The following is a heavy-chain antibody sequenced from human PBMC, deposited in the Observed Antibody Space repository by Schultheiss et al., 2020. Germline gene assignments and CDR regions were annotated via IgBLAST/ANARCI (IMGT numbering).Heavy chain of an antibody. V-gene: IGHV3-21*01. Sequence: GGSLRLSCAASGFTFSSYSMNWVRQAPGKGLDWVSSIRSSSSYIYYADSVKGRFTISRDNAKNSLYLQMNSLRAEDTAVYFCTRERGSTPHFDSWGQGTLVTVSS. CDR2: IRSSSSYI. CDR3: TRERGSTPHFDS. J-gene: IGHJ4*02. D-gene: IGHD6-13*01. CDR1: GFTFSSYS.